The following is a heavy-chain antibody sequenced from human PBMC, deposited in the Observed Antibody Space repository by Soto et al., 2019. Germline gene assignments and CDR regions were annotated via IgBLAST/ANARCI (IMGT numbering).Heavy chain of an antibody. J-gene: IGHJ4*02. D-gene: IGHD3-9*01. CDR1: GYSFTGYF. V-gene: IGHV1-2*02. CDR3: AREKDCDILTVYKRDGCLEY. CDR2: INPNTGAT. Sequence: ASVKVSCKACGYSFTGYFVHWVGQAPGPGLEWMGWINPNTGATKYAQKFQGRVTMTRDTSITTAYMELSRLRSDDTAVYYCAREKDCDILTVYKRDGCLEYWGQGTQVTVSS.